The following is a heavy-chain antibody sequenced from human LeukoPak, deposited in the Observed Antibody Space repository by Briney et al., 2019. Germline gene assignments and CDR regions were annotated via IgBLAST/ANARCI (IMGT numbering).Heavy chain of an antibody. CDR3: ARDQALYCSSTSCYNYYYSGMDV. V-gene: IGHV1-18*01. D-gene: IGHD2-2*01. Sequence: GASVKVSCKASGYTFTSYGISWVRQAPGQGLEWMGWISAYNGNTNYAQKLQGRVTMTTDTSTSTAYMELRSLRSDDTAVYYCARDQALYCSSTSCYNYYYSGMDVWGQGTTVTVSS. CDR2: ISAYNGNT. CDR1: GYTFTSYG. J-gene: IGHJ6*02.